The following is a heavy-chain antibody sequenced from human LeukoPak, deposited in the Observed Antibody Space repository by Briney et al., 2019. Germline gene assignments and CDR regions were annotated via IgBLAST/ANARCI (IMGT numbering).Heavy chain of an antibody. CDR3: ASPGYCSSTSCSWWFDP. CDR1: GGSISSSSYY. D-gene: IGHD2-2*01. J-gene: IGHJ5*02. V-gene: IGHV4-39*01. Sequence: SETLSLTCTASGGSISSSSYYWGWIRQPPGKGLEWIGSIYYSGSTYYNPSLKSRVTISVDTSKNQFSLKLSSVTAADTAVYYCASPGYCSSTSCSWWFDPWGQGTLVTVSS. CDR2: IYYSGST.